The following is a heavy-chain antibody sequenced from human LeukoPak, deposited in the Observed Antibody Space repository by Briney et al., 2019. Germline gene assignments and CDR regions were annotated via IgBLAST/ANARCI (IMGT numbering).Heavy chain of an antibody. CDR1: GYIFTDYY. Sequence: ASVRVSCKASGYIFTDYYVHWVRQAPGQGLEWMGLINPNSGGTNFAQKFQGRVTMTRDTSITTAYMGLSRLSSDDTAVYYCARGWQINSSGGFVDPWGQGTLVTVSS. CDR2: INPNSGGT. D-gene: IGHD6-6*01. CDR3: ARGWQINSSGGFVDP. V-gene: IGHV1-2*02. J-gene: IGHJ5*02.